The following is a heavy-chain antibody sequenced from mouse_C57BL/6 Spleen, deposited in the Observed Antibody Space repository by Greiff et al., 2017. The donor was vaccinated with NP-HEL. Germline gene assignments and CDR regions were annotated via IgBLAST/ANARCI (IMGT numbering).Heavy chain of an antibody. D-gene: IGHD1-1*01. V-gene: IGHV1-62-2*01. CDR3: ARPEAASTVVADDFGY. CDR2: FYPGSGSI. Sequence: QVQLQQSGAELVKPGASVKLSCKASGYTFTEYTIHWVKQRSGQGLEWIGWFYPGSGSIQYNEKFKGKATLTADTSSSTVYLELSRLTSEDSAVYVCARPEAASTVVADDFGYWGQGTTLTVAS. J-gene: IGHJ2*01. CDR1: GYTFTEYT.